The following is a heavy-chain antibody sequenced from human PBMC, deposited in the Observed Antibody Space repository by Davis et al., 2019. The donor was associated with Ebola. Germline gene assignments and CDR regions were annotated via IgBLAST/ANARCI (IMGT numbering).Heavy chain of an antibody. Sequence: SLKISCAASGFTFSSYGMHWVRQAPGKGLEWVSGISWNSGNIGYADSVKGRFTISRDNAKNSLYLQMNSLRAEDTALYYCARDRGWYEPNWFDPWGQGTLVTVSS. CDR2: ISWNSGNI. CDR1: GFTFSSYG. V-gene: IGHV3-9*01. D-gene: IGHD6-19*01. CDR3: ARDRGWYEPNWFDP. J-gene: IGHJ5*02.